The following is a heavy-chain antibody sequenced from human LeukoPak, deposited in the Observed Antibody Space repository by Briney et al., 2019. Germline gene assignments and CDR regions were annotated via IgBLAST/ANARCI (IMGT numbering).Heavy chain of an antibody. CDR2: ISGSGTTT. CDR3: AKGHTDSGTGFDC. CDR1: GLTFSQYG. J-gene: IGHJ4*02. V-gene: IGHV3-23*01. Sequence: PGGSLRLSCAASGLTFSQYGMSWVRQAPGQGLEWVSGISGSGTTTYYADSVRGRFTISRDNSKNTLYLQMHSLRVEDAAVYYCAKGHTDSGTGFDCWGQGTLVTVSS. D-gene: IGHD1-14*01.